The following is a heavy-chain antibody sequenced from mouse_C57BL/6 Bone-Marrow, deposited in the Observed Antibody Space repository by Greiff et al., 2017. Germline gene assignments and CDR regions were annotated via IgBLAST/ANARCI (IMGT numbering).Heavy chain of an antibody. D-gene: IGHD2-1*01. CDR1: GYTFTSYW. Sequence: QVQLKQSGAELAKPGASVKLSCKASGYTFTSYWMHWVKQRPGQGLEWIGYINPSSGYTKYTQKFKDKATLTADKSSRTAYMQLSSLTYEDSAVYYCARPKPLVYYGNYLTMDYWGQGTSVTVSS. CDR3: ARPKPLVYYGNYLTMDY. J-gene: IGHJ4*01. V-gene: IGHV1-7*01. CDR2: INPSSGYT.